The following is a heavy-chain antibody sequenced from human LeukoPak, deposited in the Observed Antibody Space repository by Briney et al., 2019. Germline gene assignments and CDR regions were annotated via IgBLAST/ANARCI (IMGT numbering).Heavy chain of an antibody. CDR3: ARMGIVGATGYYFDY. CDR1: GGSISSGNYY. J-gene: IGHJ4*02. D-gene: IGHD1-26*01. Sequence: SQTLSLTCAVSGGSISSGNYYWNWIRQHPGEGLEWIGYIYYSGSTYYIPSLKSRVTISVDTSKNQFSLRLSSVTAADTAVYYCARMGIVGATGYYFDYWGQGTLVTVSS. CDR2: IYYSGST. V-gene: IGHV4-31*11.